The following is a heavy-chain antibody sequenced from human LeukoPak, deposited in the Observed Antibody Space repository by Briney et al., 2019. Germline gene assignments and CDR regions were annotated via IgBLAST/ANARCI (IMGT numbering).Heavy chain of an antibody. CDR2: INSDVSNV. V-gene: IGHV3-74*01. D-gene: IGHD3-10*01. J-gene: IGHJ4*02. Sequence: PGGSLRLSCAASGFDFRTYWMHWVRQAPGKGLMWVSRINSDVSNVIYADSVKGRFTISRENSKNTLYLQMNALTVEDTAVYHCAGGVSSRLLDYWGRGTLVTVSS. CDR1: GFDFRTYW. CDR3: AGGVSSRLLDY.